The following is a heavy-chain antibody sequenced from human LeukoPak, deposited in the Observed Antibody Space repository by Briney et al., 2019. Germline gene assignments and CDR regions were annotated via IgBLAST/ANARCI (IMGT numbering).Heavy chain of an antibody. Sequence: NPSETLSLTCTVSGGSISSSSYYWGWIRQPPGKGLEWIGSIYYSGSTYYNPSLKSRVTISVDTSKNQFSLKLSSVTAADTAVYYCARDSGSNAAFDIWGQGTMVTVSS. J-gene: IGHJ3*02. D-gene: IGHD1-26*01. V-gene: IGHV4-39*07. CDR3: ARDSGSNAAFDI. CDR2: IYYSGST. CDR1: GGSISSSSYY.